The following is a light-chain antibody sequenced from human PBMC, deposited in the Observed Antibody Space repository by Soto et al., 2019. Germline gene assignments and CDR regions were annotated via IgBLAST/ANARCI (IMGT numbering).Light chain of an antibody. CDR2: GAY. Sequence: EIVLTQSPGTLSLSPGESATLSCRASQSVSSSYLAWYQQNPGQAPRLLIYGAYSRATGFPDRFSGSGSGTDFTLTISRLEAEDFAVYYCQQHGSSAPITVGPGTRLEIK. J-gene: IGKJ5*01. CDR1: QSVSSSY. CDR3: QQHGSSAPIT. V-gene: IGKV3-20*01.